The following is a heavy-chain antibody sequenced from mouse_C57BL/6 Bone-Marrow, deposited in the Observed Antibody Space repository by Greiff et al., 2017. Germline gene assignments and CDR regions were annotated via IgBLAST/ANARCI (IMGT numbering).Heavy chain of an antibody. CDR1: GFNFSSYA. CDR2: ISAGGSYT. V-gene: IGHV5-4*01. Sequence: EVQGVESGGGLVKPGGSLKLSCAASGFNFSSYAMSWVRQTPEKRLEWVATISAGGSYTYYPANVKGRFTISRDNAKNNLYLQMSHLKTEDTAIYYCASLITPYYAMDYWGQGTSVTVSS. D-gene: IGHD2-4*01. CDR3: ASLITPYYAMDY. J-gene: IGHJ4*01.